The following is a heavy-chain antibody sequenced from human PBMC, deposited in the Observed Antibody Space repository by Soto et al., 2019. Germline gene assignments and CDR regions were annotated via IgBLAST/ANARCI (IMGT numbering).Heavy chain of an antibody. V-gene: IGHV4-34*01. D-gene: IGHD1-26*01. CDR1: GGSFSTYY. Sequence: PSETLSLTCVVSGGSFSTYYYNWIRQSPGKGLEWIGEIDHSGNNNYSPSLKSRVTMSVDTSKNQFSLKLTSVTAADTAVYYCARGGSNDGQVAFDIWGQGTMVTVSS. J-gene: IGHJ3*02. CDR2: IDHSGNN. CDR3: ARGGSNDGQVAFDI.